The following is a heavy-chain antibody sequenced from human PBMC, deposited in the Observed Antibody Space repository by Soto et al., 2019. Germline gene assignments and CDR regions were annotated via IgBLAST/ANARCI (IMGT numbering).Heavy chain of an antibody. J-gene: IGHJ5*02. V-gene: IGHV3-23*01. Sequence: EVQLLESGGGLVQPGGSLRLSCTGAGFTFSDYAMSWVRQAPWKGLEWVSTISASGATTLYADSVKCRLTVQRDDSRNTMSLEMNVLRVDDSTLYFCAKTAAKVALDVYPRWFHPWGHGTLVTVS. CDR2: ISASGATT. CDR3: AKTAAKVALDVYPRWFHP. D-gene: IGHD2-2*01. CDR1: GFTFSDYA.